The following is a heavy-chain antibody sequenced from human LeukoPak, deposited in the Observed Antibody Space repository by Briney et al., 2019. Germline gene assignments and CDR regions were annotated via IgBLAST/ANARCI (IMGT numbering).Heavy chain of an antibody. CDR3: ARDYYGSGSYFTPFDY. CDR2: IIPIFGTA. J-gene: IGHJ4*02. Sequence: ASVKVSCKASGYTFASYGISWVRQAPGQGLEWMGGIIPIFGTANYAQKFQGRVTITADESTSTAYMELSSLRSEDTAVYYCARDYYGSGSYFTPFDYWGQGTLVTVSS. CDR1: GYTFASYG. V-gene: IGHV1-69*13. D-gene: IGHD3-10*01.